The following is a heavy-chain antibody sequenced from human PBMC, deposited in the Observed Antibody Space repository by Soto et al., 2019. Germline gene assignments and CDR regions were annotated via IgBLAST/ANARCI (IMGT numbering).Heavy chain of an antibody. V-gene: IGHV3-7*03. D-gene: IGHD4-17*01. Sequence: LRLSCAASGFTFSNYWMSWVRQAPGKGLEWVANIKQDGSEKYYVDSVKGRFTISRDNAKNSLYLQMNSLRVEDTALYYCAASTTVANYYYGMGVWGQGTTVTVSS. CDR2: IKQDGSEK. CDR1: GFTFSNYW. CDR3: AASTTVANYYYGMGV. J-gene: IGHJ6*02.